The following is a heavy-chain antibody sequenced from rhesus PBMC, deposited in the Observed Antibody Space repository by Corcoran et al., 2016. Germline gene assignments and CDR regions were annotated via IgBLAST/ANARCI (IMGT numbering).Heavy chain of an antibody. V-gene: IGHV4-106*01. CDR3: ASGGYYSGSFDY. CDR1: GGSISDDYY. CDR2: IYGSGGGT. D-gene: IGHD3-16*01. Sequence: QVQLQESGPGLVKPSETLSLTCAASGGSISDDYYWSWIRQPPGKALEWIGYIYGSGGGTNYNPSLSSRVTRSVETSKNQLSLKLSSVTAADTAVYYCASGGYYSGSFDYWGQGVLVTVSS. J-gene: IGHJ4*01.